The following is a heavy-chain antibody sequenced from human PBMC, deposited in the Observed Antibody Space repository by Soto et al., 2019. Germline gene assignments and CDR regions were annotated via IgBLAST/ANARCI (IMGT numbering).Heavy chain of an antibody. V-gene: IGHV1-18*01. CDR3: ARASVDYGLSEYFQH. Sequence: QVQLVQSGGEVKKPGASVKVSCKASGYTFTSYGISWVRQAPGQGLEWMGWISTYNGNTNYAQKVQGRVTMTTDTSTSTAYMELRSLRSDDTAVYYCARASVDYGLSEYFQHWGQGTLVTVSS. CDR1: GYTFTSYG. CDR2: ISTYNGNT. J-gene: IGHJ1*01. D-gene: IGHD4-17*01.